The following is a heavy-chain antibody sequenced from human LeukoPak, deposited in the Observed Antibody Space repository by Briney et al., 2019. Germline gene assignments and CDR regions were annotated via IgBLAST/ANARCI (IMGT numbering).Heavy chain of an antibody. CDR2: IYYSGST. CDR3: ARHAGSPPFDY. J-gene: IGHJ4*02. D-gene: IGHD2-8*01. Sequence: SETLSLTCTVSGGSISSYYWSWIRQPPGKGLEWIGYIYYSGSTNYNPSLKSRVTISVDTSKNQFSLKLSSVTAADTAVYYCARHAGSPPFDYWGQGTLVTVSS. V-gene: IGHV4-59*01. CDR1: GGSISSYY.